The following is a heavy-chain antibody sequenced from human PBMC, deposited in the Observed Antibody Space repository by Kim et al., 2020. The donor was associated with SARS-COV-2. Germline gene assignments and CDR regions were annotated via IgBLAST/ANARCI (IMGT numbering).Heavy chain of an antibody. Sequence: SETLSLTCAVYGGSFSGYYWSWIRQPPGKGLEWIGEINHSGSTNYNPSLKSRVTISVDTSKNQFSLKLSSVTAADTAVYYCARGRSSHYYYYGMDVWGQGTTVTVSS. CDR2: INHSGST. J-gene: IGHJ6*02. V-gene: IGHV4-34*01. CDR3: ARGRSSHYYYYGMDV. D-gene: IGHD2-15*01. CDR1: GGSFSGYY.